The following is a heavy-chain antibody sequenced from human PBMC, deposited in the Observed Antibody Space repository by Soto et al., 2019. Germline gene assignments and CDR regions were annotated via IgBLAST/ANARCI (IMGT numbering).Heavy chain of an antibody. J-gene: IGHJ5*02. Sequence: GGSLRLSCAASGFTVSSNYMSWVRQAPGKGLEWVSVIYSGGSTYYADSVKGRFTISRDNSKNTLYLQMNSLRAEDTAVYYCARDPGPSSGYYYTWGQGTLVTVSS. CDR2: IYSGGST. CDR3: ARDPGPSSGYYYT. V-gene: IGHV3-66*01. D-gene: IGHD3-22*01. CDR1: GFTVSSNY.